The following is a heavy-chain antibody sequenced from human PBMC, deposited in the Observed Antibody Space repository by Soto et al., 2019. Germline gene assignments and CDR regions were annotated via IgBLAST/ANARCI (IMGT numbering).Heavy chain of an antibody. D-gene: IGHD4-17*01. J-gene: IGHJ4*02. Sequence: EVQLVESGGGLVEPGGSLRLSCAASGFTFSYYWMHWVRQTPEKGLVWVARTYSDGSATTYADSVKGRFTISRDNSKNTLYMQMNCLRADGTAVYYCARGNYGGFDSWGQGTLVTVSS. V-gene: IGHV3-74*03. CDR1: GFTFSYYW. CDR2: TYSDGSAT. CDR3: ARGNYGGFDS.